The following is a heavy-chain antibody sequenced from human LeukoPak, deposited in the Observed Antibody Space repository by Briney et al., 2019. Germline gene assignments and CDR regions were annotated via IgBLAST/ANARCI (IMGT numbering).Heavy chain of an antibody. CDR3: AREAYSSGWYRLDY. J-gene: IGHJ4*02. V-gene: IGHV4-30-2*01. D-gene: IGHD6-19*01. CDR1: GGSISSGGYY. Sequence: SETLSLTCTVSGGSISSGGYYWSWIRQPPGKGLEWIGYIYHSGSTYYNPSLKSRVTISVDTSKNQFSLKLSSVTAADTAVYYCAREAYSSGWYRLDYWGQGTLVTVSS. CDR2: IYHSGST.